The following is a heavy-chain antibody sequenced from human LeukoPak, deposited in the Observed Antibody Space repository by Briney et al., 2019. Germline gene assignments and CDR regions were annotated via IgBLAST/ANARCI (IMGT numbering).Heavy chain of an antibody. D-gene: IGHD2-21*02. CDR2: ITYDGSNK. CDR3: AKTSQPYCGGDCSHFDY. CDR1: EFTFSSYG. V-gene: IGHV3-30*18. J-gene: IGHJ4*02. Sequence: PGRSLRLSCAASEFTFSSYGMNWVRQAPGKGLEWVAIITYDGSNKYYADSVKGRFTISRDNSKNTLYLQVNSLRVEDTAVYYCAKTSQPYCGGDCSHFDYWGQGTLVTVSS.